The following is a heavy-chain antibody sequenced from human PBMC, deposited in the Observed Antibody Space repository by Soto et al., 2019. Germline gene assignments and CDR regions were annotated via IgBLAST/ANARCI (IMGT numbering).Heavy chain of an antibody. Sequence: EVQLVESGGGLVQPGGSLRLSCAASGFTINKYWMTWVRQAPGKGLEWVANIQQVGSEKYYVDSVKGRFTISRDNADNSLYLQMNGLRAEDTAVYYCALGRTGLDVWGQGTTVTVSS. CDR1: GFTINKYW. V-gene: IGHV3-7*01. J-gene: IGHJ6*02. D-gene: IGHD3-16*01. CDR3: ALGRTGLDV. CDR2: IQQVGSEK.